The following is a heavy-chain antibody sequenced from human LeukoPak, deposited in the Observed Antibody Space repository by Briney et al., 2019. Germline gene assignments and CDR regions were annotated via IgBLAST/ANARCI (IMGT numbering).Heavy chain of an antibody. CDR1: GFTFSTFA. Sequence: GGSLRLSCAASGFTFSTFAMIWVRQPPGKGLEWVSSIFPSGGEIHYAASVKGRFTISRDNAKNSLYLQMNSLRAEDTALYYCARGTGIAAAGPFDYWGQGTLVTVSS. V-gene: IGHV3-21*04. J-gene: IGHJ4*02. D-gene: IGHD6-13*01. CDR3: ARGTGIAAAGPFDY. CDR2: IFPSGGEI.